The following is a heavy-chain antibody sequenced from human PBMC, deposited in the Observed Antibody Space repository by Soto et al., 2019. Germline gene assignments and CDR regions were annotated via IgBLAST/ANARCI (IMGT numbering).Heavy chain of an antibody. D-gene: IGHD4-4*01. J-gene: IGHJ6*03. V-gene: IGHV1-3*01. CDR1: GYTFTSYA. CDR2: INAGNGNT. Sequence: ASVKVSCKASGYTFTSYAMHWVRQAPGQRLEWMGWINAGNGNTKYSQKFQGRVTITRDTSASTAYMELSSLRSEDTAVYYCARDGAVTTWRDYYYYYYMDVWGKGTTXTVSS. CDR3: ARDGAVTTWRDYYYYYYMDV.